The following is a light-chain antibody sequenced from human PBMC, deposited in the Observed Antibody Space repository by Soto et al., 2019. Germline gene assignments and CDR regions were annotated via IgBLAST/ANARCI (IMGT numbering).Light chain of an antibody. V-gene: IGKV3-20*01. CDR3: QQFGVSPT. Sequence: EIVLTQSPGTLSLSPGERATLSCRASQTISDTFLAWYQQKPGQAPRLLIYRASSRPTDIPDRFSGTGSGTDFTLTIDRLEPEDFAVYYCQQFGVSPTFGGGTKVEIK. CDR2: RAS. CDR1: QTISDTF. J-gene: IGKJ4*01.